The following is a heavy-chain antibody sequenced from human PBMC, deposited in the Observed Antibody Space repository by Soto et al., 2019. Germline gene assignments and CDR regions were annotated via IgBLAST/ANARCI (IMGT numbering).Heavy chain of an antibody. D-gene: IGHD6-13*01. Sequence: PGESLKISCKGSGYSFTRYWISWGRQMPGKGLEWMGRIDPSDSYTNYSPSFQGHVTISADKSISTAYLQCSRLKASDTAMYYCARHGGAAAGSYAWFDPWGQETLVTISS. CDR3: ARHGGAAAGSYAWFDP. J-gene: IGHJ5*02. CDR1: GYSFTRYW. CDR2: IDPSDSYT. V-gene: IGHV5-10-1*01.